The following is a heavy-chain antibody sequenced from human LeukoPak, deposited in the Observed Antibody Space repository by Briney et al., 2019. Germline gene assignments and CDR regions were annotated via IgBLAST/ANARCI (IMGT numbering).Heavy chain of an antibody. CDR2: INPNSGGT. V-gene: IGHV1-2*02. CDR3: AREPSIVVVPAAIQNDY. D-gene: IGHD2-2*01. J-gene: IGHJ4*02. Sequence: ASVKVSCKASGYTFTGYYMHWVRQAPGQGLEWMGWINPNSGGTNYAQKFQDRVTMTRDTSISTAYMELSRLRSDDTAVYYCAREPSIVVVPAAIQNDYWGQGTLVTVSS. CDR1: GYTFTGYY.